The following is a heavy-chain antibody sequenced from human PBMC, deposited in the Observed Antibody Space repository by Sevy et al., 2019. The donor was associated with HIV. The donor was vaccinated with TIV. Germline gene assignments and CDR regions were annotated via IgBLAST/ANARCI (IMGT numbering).Heavy chain of an antibody. D-gene: IGHD2-21*01. CDR1: GGSISRNSYD. V-gene: IGHV4-39*01. J-gene: IGHJ4*02. CDR3: VRHGGLVDRGFDF. Sequence: SETLSLTCSVSGGSISRNSYDWGWIRQPPGKGLAWIGSIFYSGNTYYATSLRSRVTISVDTSKNQFSLNLSSVTDADTAVYYCVRHGGLVDRGFDFWGQGTLVTVSS. CDR2: IFYSGNT.